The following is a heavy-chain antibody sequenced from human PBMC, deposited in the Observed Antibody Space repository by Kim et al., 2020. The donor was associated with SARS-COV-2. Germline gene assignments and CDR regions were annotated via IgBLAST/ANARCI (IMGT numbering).Heavy chain of an antibody. Sequence: FQGRVTMTRDTSTSTVYMELSSLRSEDTAVYYCARDPERYYYDSSGYPDYWGQGTLVTVSS. V-gene: IGHV1-46*01. J-gene: IGHJ4*02. CDR3: ARDPERYYYDSSGYPDY. D-gene: IGHD3-22*01.